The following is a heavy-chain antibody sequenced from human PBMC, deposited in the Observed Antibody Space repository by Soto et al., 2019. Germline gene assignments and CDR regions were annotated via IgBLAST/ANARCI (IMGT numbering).Heavy chain of an antibody. D-gene: IGHD3-16*02. J-gene: IGHJ6*02. CDR2: IKSKTDGGTT. CDR1: GFTFSNAW. CDR3: TTENPIMITFGGVIVDYYYYGMDV. V-gene: IGHV3-15*07. Sequence: GGSLRLSCAASGFTFSNAWMNWVRQAPGKGLEWVGRIKSKTDGGTTDYAAPVKGRFTISRDDSKNTLYLQMNSLKTEDTAVYYCTTENPIMITFGGVIVDYYYYGMDVWGQGTTVTVSS.